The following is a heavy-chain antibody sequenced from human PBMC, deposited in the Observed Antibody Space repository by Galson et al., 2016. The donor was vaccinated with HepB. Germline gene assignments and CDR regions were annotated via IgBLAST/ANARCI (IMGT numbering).Heavy chain of an antibody. CDR3: ARDPGMLRGVPYSSFGMDV. J-gene: IGHJ6*02. V-gene: IGHV3-21*01. CDR2: IVSNT. CDR1: GFTFSHYN. Sequence: SLRLSCAASGFTFSHYNMNWVRQAPGKGLEWVSSIVSNTYYADSVKGRFTIFRDNAKNSLYLQMNSLRAEDTAVYYCARDPGMLRGVPYSSFGMDVWGQGTTVTVS. D-gene: IGHD3-10*01.